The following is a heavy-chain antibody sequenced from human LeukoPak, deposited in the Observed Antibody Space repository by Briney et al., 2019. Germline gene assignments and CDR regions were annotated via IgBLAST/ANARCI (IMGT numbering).Heavy chain of an antibody. CDR3: AAYSSSGDAFDI. J-gene: IGHJ3*02. CDR1: GGSFSGYY. D-gene: IGHD6-13*01. CDR2: IYYSGST. V-gene: IGHV4-59*08. Sequence: ASETLSLTCAVYGGSFSGYYWSWIRQPPGKGLEWIGYIYYSGSTNYNPSLKSRVTISVDTSKNQFSLKLISVTAADTAVYHCAAYSSSGDAFDIWGQGTMVTVSS.